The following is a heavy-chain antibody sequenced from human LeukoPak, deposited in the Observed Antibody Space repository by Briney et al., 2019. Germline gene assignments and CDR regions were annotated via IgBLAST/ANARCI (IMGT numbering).Heavy chain of an antibody. CDR2: IYPGDSDT. Sequence: GESLKISCKGSGYSFTSYWIGWVRQMPGKGLEGMGIIYPGDSDTRYSPSFQGQVTISADESISTAYLQWSSLKASDTAMYYCARLGDPDPTYSSSYPFDYWGQGTLVTVSS. V-gene: IGHV5-51*01. CDR1: GYSFTSYW. J-gene: IGHJ4*02. CDR3: ARLGDPDPTYSSSYPFDY. D-gene: IGHD6-6*01.